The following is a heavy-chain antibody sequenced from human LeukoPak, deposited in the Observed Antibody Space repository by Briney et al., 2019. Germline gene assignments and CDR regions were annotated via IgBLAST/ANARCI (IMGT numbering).Heavy chain of an antibody. CDR2: INPNSGGT. Sequence: ASVKVSCKASGYTFTGYYMHWVRQAPGQGLEWMGWINPNSGGTNYAQKFQGRVTMTRDTSISTAYMELSRLRSDDTAVYYCARDSGRGNYDYDYWGQGTLVTVSS. D-gene: IGHD5-12*01. CDR3: ARDSGRGNYDYDY. CDR1: GYTFTGYY. V-gene: IGHV1-2*02. J-gene: IGHJ4*02.